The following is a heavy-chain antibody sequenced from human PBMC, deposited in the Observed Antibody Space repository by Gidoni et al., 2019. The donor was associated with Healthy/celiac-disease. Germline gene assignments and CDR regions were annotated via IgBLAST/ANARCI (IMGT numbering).Heavy chain of an antibody. D-gene: IGHD2-2*02. Sequence: QVQLQQWGAGLLEPSETLSLTCAVYGGSFSGYYWSWIRQPPGKGLEWSGEINHSGSTNYNPSLKSRVTISVDTSKNQFSLKLSSVTAADTAVYYCARVRGIVVVPAAITHSRPNYYYYYMDVWGKGTTVTVSS. CDR3: ARVRGIVVVPAAITHSRPNYYYYYMDV. V-gene: IGHV4-34*01. J-gene: IGHJ6*03. CDR1: GGSFSGYY. CDR2: INHSGST.